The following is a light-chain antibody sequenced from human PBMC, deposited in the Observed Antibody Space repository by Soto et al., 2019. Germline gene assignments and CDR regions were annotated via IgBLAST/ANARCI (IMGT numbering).Light chain of an antibody. CDR1: RSDIGAYNY. V-gene: IGLV2-14*01. CDR2: EVS. Sequence: QSVLTQPASVSGSPGQSITISCTGTRSDIGAYNYVSWYQQQPGKAPKLMIYEVSNRPSGVSDRFSGSKSGNTASLTFSGLQAEDEADYYCSSLTTSNTLVFGGGTQLTVL. CDR3: SSLTTSNTLV. J-gene: IGLJ3*02.